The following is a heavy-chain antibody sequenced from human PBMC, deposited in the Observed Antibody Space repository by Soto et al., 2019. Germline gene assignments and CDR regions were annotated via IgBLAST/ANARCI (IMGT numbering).Heavy chain of an antibody. V-gene: IGHV4-4*02. J-gene: IGHJ5*02. CDR2: IYHSGST. CDR3: ERAGCSSSRCNAGSGWFDP. D-gene: IGHD2-2*01. Sequence: QVQLQESGPGLVKPSGTLSLTCAVSGGSISSSNWWSWVRQPPGKGLEWMGEIYHSGSTNYNPSLQSRVTVLIDKSKIKFSMKLSCVTAADTAVYYCERAGCSSSRCNAGSGWFDPWGQGTLVTVSS. CDR1: GGSISSSNW.